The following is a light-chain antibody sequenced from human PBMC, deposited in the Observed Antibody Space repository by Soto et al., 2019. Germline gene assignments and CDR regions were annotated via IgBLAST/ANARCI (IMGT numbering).Light chain of an antibody. CDR3: QVWDSRGEHQV. Sequence: SYELTQPPSLSVAPGQTARITCGGNKIGDKSVHWYQQKPGQAPVLVVYDDSDRPSGIPERFSGSNSGNTATLTINGVEGGDEADYYCQVWDSRGEHQVFGTGTQLTVL. J-gene: IGLJ1*01. V-gene: IGLV3-21*02. CDR2: DDS. CDR1: KIGDKS.